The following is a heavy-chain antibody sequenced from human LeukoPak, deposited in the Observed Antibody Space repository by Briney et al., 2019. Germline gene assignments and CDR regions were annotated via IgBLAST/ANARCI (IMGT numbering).Heavy chain of an antibody. CDR1: GYTFTDYF. CDR3: ARVVRAFDAWSGYYADY. J-gene: IGHJ4*02. V-gene: IGHV1-2*02. D-gene: IGHD3-3*01. CDR2: INPKTDGV. Sequence: ASVKVSCKASGYTFTDYFVHWVRQAPGHGLEWMGWINPKTDGVNSAQTFHGRVTMTRDTSINTAYMELSGLSSDDTAVYYCARVVRAFDAWSGYYADYWGQGTQVTVSS.